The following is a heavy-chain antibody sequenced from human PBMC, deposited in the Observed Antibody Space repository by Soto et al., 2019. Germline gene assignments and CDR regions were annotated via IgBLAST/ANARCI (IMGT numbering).Heavy chain of an antibody. J-gene: IGHJ6*02. Sequence: QVQLVQSGAEVKKPGASVKVSCKASGYTFTSYGISWVRQAPGQGLEWMGWISAYNGNTNSAQKLQGRVTMTTYTSTSTAYMELRSLRSDDTAVYYCARRMWPTLGGYGSSTSCYSGGMDVWGQGTTVTVSS. V-gene: IGHV1-18*01. CDR1: GYTFTSYG. CDR3: ARRMWPTLGGYGSSTSCYSGGMDV. CDR2: ISAYNGNT. D-gene: IGHD2-2*01.